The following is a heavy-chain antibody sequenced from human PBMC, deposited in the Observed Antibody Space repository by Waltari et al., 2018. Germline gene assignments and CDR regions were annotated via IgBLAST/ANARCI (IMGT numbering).Heavy chain of an antibody. CDR2: IRSDGSNI. Sequence: QVQLVESGGGVVQPGESLRLSCAASGFPFSTRGLHWLRQAPGKGLEWVAYIRSDGSNINYADSVKGRFTISRDNSKNTLYLQMNSLRAEDTAVYYCATYSASRGFNYWGQGTLVTVSS. J-gene: IGHJ4*02. CDR3: ATYSASRGFNY. CDR1: GFPFSTRG. D-gene: IGHD6-13*01. V-gene: IGHV3-30*02.